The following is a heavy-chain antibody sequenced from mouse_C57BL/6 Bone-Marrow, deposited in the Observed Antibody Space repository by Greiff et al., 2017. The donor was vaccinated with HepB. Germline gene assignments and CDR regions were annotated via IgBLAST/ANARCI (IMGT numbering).Heavy chain of an antibody. D-gene: IGHD1-1*01. V-gene: IGHV5-6*01. CDR1: GFTFSSYG. CDR2: ISSGGSYT. J-gene: IGHJ3*01. Sequence: EVQLVESGGDLMKPGGSLKLSCAASGFTFSSYGMSWVRQTPDKRLEWVATISSGGSYTYYPDSVKGRFTISRDNAKNTLYLQMSSLKSEDTAMYYCATDCYYGSSWFAYWGQGTLVTVSA. CDR3: ATDCYYGSSWFAY.